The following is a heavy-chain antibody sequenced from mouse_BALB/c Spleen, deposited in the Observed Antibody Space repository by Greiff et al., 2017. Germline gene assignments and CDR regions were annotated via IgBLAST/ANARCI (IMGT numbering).Heavy chain of an antibody. CDR3: TSYGSSYSYWYFDV. Sequence: QVQLQQSGAELVRPGASVTLSCKASGYTFTDYEMHWVKQTPVHGLEWIGAIDPETGGTAYNQKFKGKATLTADKSSSTAYMELRSLTSEDSAVYYCTSYGSSYSYWYFDVWGAGTTVTVSS. CDR2: IDPETGGT. J-gene: IGHJ1*01. V-gene: IGHV1-15*01. CDR1: GYTFTDYE. D-gene: IGHD1-1*01.